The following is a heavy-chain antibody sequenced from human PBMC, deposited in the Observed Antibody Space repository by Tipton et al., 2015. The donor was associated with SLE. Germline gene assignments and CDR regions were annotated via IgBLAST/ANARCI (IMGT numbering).Heavy chain of an antibody. Sequence: TLSLTCTVSGGSISSYYWSWIRQPPGKGLEWIGYSYYSGSTNYNPSLKSRVTISVDTSKNQFSLKLSSVTAADTAVYYCACHYDFWSGFDIWGQGTMVTVSS. CDR3: ACHYDFWSGFDI. CDR1: GGSISSYY. J-gene: IGHJ3*02. V-gene: IGHV4-59*01. D-gene: IGHD3-3*01. CDR2: SYYSGST.